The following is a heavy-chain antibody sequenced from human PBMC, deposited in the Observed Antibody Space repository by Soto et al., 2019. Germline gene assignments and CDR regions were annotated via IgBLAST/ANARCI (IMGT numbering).Heavy chain of an antibody. J-gene: IGHJ4*02. CDR2: IIPIFGTP. D-gene: IGHD2-2*01. V-gene: IGHV1-69*06. CDR3: AGRCDGTNCLAHFDY. Sequence: QVQLVQSGAEVKKPGSSVKVSCRASGGTFNNYVINWVRQAPGQGLEWMAGIIPIFGTPHYAQKFQGRVTITADKSTSTVYMELNSLRSEDTAVYDCAGRCDGTNCLAHFDYWGQGTLVTVSS. CDR1: GGTFNNYV.